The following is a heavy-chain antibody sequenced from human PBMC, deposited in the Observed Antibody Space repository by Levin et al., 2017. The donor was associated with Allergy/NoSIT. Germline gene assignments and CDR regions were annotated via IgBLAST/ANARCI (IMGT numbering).Heavy chain of an antibody. Sequence: PGESLKISCAASEFTFSSYWMHWVRQAPGKGLVWVSRINGDGSSTNYADSVKGRFTISRDNAKNTLYLQMNSLRSDDTAVYYCARALIVGATSGGDYWGQGTLVTVSS. CDR1: EFTFSSYW. V-gene: IGHV3-74*01. J-gene: IGHJ4*02. CDR3: ARALIVGATSGGDY. D-gene: IGHD1-26*01. CDR2: INGDGSST.